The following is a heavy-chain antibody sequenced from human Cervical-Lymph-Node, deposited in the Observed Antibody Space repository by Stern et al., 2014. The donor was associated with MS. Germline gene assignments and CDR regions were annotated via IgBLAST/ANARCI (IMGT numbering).Heavy chain of an antibody. CDR2: INPNSGGT. V-gene: IGHV1-2*06. D-gene: IGHD3-16*01. J-gene: IGHJ4*02. CDR3: ARGASDY. CDR1: GYTFSVYN. Sequence: MQLVESGAEVKKPGASLKVSCKASGYTFSVYNIHWVRQAPGHGLEWMGRINPNSGGTNYAQKFQCRVTMTRDTSISIVYMELTRLRSDDTAVYYCARGASDYWGQGTLVTVSS.